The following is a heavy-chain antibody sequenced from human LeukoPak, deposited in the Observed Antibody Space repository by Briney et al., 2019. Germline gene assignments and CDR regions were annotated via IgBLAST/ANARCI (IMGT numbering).Heavy chain of an antibody. V-gene: IGHV3-7*01. Sequence: GGSLRLSCAASGFTFSSYWMSWVRQAPGKGLEWVANIKQNGSEKYYVDSVKGRFTISRDNAKNSLYLQMNSLRAEDTAVYYCASGSYFYYFDYWGQGTLVTVSS. CDR2: IKQNGSEK. CDR1: GFTFSSYW. J-gene: IGHJ4*02. CDR3: ASGSYFYYFDY. D-gene: IGHD1-26*01.